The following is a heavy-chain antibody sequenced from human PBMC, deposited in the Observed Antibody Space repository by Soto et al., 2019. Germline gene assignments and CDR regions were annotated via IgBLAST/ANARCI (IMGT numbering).Heavy chain of an antibody. CDR2: INHSGST. V-gene: IGHV4-34*01. CDR3: ARDHSRVLSPFDY. D-gene: IGHD3-16*02. Sequence: SETLSLTCAVYGGSFSGYYWSWIRQPPGKGLEWIGEINHSGSTNYNPSLKSRVTISVDTSKNQFSLKLSSVTAADTAVYYCARDHSRVLSPFDYWGQGTLVTISS. J-gene: IGHJ4*02. CDR1: GGSFSGYY.